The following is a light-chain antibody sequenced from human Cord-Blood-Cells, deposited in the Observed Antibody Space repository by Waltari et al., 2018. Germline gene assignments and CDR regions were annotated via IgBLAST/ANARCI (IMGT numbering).Light chain of an antibody. J-gene: IGLJ3*02. CDR3: SSYTSSSTWV. Sequence: QSALTQPASVSGSPGQSITISCTGTSSDVGGYNYVSWYQQHPGKAPKLMIYEVSNRPSGVSNRFPGSKSGHTASLTISGLQAEDEADYYCSSYTSSSTWVFGGGTKLTVL. CDR2: EVS. V-gene: IGLV2-14*01. CDR1: SSDVGGYNY.